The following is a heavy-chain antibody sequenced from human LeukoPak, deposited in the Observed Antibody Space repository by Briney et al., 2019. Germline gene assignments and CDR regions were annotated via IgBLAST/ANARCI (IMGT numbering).Heavy chain of an antibody. V-gene: IGHV1-69*04. J-gene: IGHJ4*02. Sequence: GSSVKVSCKASGGTFSSYAISWVRQAPGQGLEWMGRIIPILGIANYAQKFQGRVTITADKSTSTAYMELSSLRSEDTAVYYCARDYYDSSGYYFYWGQGTLVTVSS. D-gene: IGHD3-22*01. CDR2: IIPILGIA. CDR3: ARDYYDSSGYYFY. CDR1: GGTFSSYA.